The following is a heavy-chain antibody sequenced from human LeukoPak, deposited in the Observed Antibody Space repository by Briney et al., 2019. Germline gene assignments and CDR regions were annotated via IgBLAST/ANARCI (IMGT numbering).Heavy chain of an antibody. CDR3: AKEIPSPYHNWAFDY. CDR1: GFTFSSYA. CDR2: ISGSGGST. J-gene: IGHJ4*02. V-gene: IGHV3-23*01. Sequence: QPGGSLRLSCAASGFTFSSYAMNWVRQAPAKGLEWVSAISGSGGSTYYADSVKGRFTTSRDNSKNTLYLQVNSLRAEDTAVYYCAKEIPSPYHNWAFDYWGQGTLVTVSS. D-gene: IGHD1-20*01.